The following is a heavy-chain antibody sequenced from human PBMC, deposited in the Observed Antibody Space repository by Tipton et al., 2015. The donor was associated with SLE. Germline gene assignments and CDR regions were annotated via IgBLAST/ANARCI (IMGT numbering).Heavy chain of an antibody. V-gene: IGHV1-8*01. CDR2: MNPNSANT. D-gene: IGHD3-16*02. CDR3: ARGQKDYIWGTYRYYFYVMDV. J-gene: IGHJ6*02. Sequence: QSGAEVKKPGGSVKVSCKASGYSFTRHDINWVRQATGQGLEWMGWMNPNSANTGYAQKFQGTVTMTRDTSISTAYMELTSQRPEDTGVYYCARGQKDYIWGTYRYYFYVMDVWGPGKTGTVSS. CDR1: GYSFTRHD.